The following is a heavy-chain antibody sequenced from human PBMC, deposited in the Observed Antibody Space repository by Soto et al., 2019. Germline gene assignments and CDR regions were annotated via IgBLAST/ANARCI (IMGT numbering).Heavy chain of an antibody. CDR2: ISTHNGNT. CDR3: AREGILGLFIAYDL. Sequence: GASVKVSCKASVFTSSGISWVRQAPGQRLEWMGWISTHNGNTIYAQKFQGRVIMTMDTSTATVYMELRSLRPDDTAVYLCAREGILGLFIAYDLWGQGIMVTVS. V-gene: IGHV1-18*04. J-gene: IGHJ3*01. D-gene: IGHD3-3*01. CDR1: VFTSSG.